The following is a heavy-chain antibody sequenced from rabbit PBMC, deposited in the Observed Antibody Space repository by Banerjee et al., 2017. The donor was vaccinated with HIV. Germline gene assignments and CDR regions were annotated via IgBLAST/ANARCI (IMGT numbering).Heavy chain of an antibody. D-gene: IGHD4-1*01. CDR1: GFSFSSSYY. V-gene: IGHV1S45*01. CDR2: IYPGSSGNT. J-gene: IGHJ4*01. Sequence: QQQLVESGGGLVQPEGSLTLTCTASGFSFSSSYYMCWVRQAPGKGLEWIACIYPGSSGNTYYANWAKGRFTISKTSSTTVTLQMTSLTAADTATYFCARDRSGGGWHFNLWGPGTLVTVS. CDR3: ARDRSGGGWHFNL.